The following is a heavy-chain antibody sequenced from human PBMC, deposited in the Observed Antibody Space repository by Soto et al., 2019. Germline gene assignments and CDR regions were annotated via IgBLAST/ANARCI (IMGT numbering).Heavy chain of an antibody. V-gene: IGHV3-23*01. Sequence: QLLQSGAGLVQPGGSLTLSGAASGFTFGTTDMSWVRQAPGEGLEWVSTIDGSGGITYYADSVKGRFTISRDNSRNTVYLQMNSLRGDDTALYYCVTNSGWFNTWGQGALVTVSS. CDR1: GFTFGTTD. J-gene: IGHJ5*02. CDR3: VTNSGWFNT. D-gene: IGHD3-10*01. CDR2: IDGSGGIT.